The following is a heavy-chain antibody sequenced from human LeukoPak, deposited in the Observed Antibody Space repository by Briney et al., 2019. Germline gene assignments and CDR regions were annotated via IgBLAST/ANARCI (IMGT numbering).Heavy chain of an antibody. D-gene: IGHD3-16*02. CDR1: GYTFTSYD. CDR3: ARGTTTYYGYVWGSYRYPSYFDY. Sequence: GASVKVSCKASGYTFTSYDINWVRQATGQGLEWMGWMNPNSGNTGYAQKFQGRVTITRNTSISTAYMELSSLRSEDTAVYYCARGTTTYYGYVWGSYRYPSYFDYWGQGTLVTVSS. CDR2: MNPNSGNT. J-gene: IGHJ4*02. V-gene: IGHV1-8*03.